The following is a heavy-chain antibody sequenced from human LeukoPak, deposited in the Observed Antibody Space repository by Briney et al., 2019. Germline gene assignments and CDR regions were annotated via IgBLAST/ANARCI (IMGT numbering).Heavy chain of an antibody. CDR1: GLTFSNFG. CDR3: AKEGEGRYYFDY. Sequence: PGRSLRLSCAASGLTFSNFGMHWARQAPGMGLEWVAVISYDGSDQYYIDSVKGRFTISRDNSKNTLYLQMNSLRAEDTAVYYCAKEGEGRYYFDYWGQGTLVTVSS. V-gene: IGHV3-30*18. CDR2: ISYDGSDQ. D-gene: IGHD3-16*01. J-gene: IGHJ4*02.